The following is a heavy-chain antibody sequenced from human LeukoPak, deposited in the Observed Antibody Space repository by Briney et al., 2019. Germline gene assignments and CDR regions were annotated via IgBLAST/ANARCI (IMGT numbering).Heavy chain of an antibody. D-gene: IGHD4-11*01. J-gene: IGHJ3*02. CDR1: GFTFSGYF. CDR3: ARMTNSAFDI. CDR2: ISSSGYDK. V-gene: IGHV3-11*01. Sequence: GGSLRLSCAASGFTFSGYFMSWIRQAPGKGLEWVSDISSSGYDKYYADSVKGRFTVSRDNAKNSLSLQVNSLRSEDTAVYYCARMTNSAFDIWGQGTMVTVSS.